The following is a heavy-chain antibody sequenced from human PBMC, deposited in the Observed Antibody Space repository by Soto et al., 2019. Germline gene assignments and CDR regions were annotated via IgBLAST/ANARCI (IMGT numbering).Heavy chain of an antibody. D-gene: IGHD2-15*01. CDR3: ARGFCSGPRCPADY. CDR2: ISSASRDI. Sequence: EVRLMESGGGLVKPGGSLRLSCLASASGFTFASHNFIWVRQAPGKGLEWVSSISSASRDIFYGDSVKGRFTISRDNAKNTVFLQMNSLRVEDTAVYYCARGFCSGPRCPADYWGQGALVTVSS. CDR1: GFTFASHN. V-gene: IGHV3-21*01. J-gene: IGHJ4*02.